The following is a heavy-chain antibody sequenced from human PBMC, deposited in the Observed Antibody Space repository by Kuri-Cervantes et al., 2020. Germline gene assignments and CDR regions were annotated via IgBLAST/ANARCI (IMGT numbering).Heavy chain of an antibody. V-gene: IGHV3-7*01. D-gene: IGHD3/OR15-3a*01. J-gene: IGHJ4*02. CDR1: GFTFSSYW. CDR3: AREDWLLGS. CDR2: IKQDGSEK. Sequence: GESLKISCAASGFTFSSYWMSWVRQAPGKGLEWVANIKQDGSEKYYVDSVKGRFTISRDNAKNSLYLQMNSLRAEDTAVCYCAREDWLLGSWGQGTLVTVSS.